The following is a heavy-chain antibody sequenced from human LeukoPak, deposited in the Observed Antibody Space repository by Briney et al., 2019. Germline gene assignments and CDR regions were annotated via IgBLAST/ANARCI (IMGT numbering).Heavy chain of an antibody. Sequence: GGSLRLSRAASGFTFSSYSMNWVRQAPGKGLEWVSYISSSSSTIYYADSVKGRFTISRDNAKNSLYLQMNSLRAEDTAVYYCAREGSGWYLSYYFDYWGQGTLVTVSS. D-gene: IGHD6-19*01. CDR3: AREGSGWYLSYYFDY. CDR1: GFTFSSYS. CDR2: ISSSSSTI. V-gene: IGHV3-48*01. J-gene: IGHJ4*02.